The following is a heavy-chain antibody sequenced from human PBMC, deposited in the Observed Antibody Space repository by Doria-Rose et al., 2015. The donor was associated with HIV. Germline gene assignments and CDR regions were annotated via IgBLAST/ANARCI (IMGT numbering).Heavy chain of an antibody. V-gene: IGHV2-26*01. CDR3: ARIKSSRWYHKYYFDF. D-gene: IGHD6-13*01. Sequence: SGPVLVKPTETLTLTCTVSGVSLSSPGMGVSWIRQPPGKALEWLANIFSDDERSYKTSLKSRLTISRGTSKSQLALTMTDMDPVDTATYYCARIKSSRWYHKYYFDFWGQGTLVIVSA. J-gene: IGHJ4*02. CDR2: IFSDDER. CDR1: GVSLSSPGMG.